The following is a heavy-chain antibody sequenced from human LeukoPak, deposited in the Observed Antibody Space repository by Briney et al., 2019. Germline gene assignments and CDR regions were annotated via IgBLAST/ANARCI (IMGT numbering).Heavy chain of an antibody. CDR3: ARDRGGLDP. Sequence: SVKVSCKTSGGTFGSYVISWVGQAPGQGLDWMGGILPIFGTADYAQKFQGRVTITADESTNTAYMELRSLTSEDTAVYYCARDRGGLDPWGQGTLVTVSS. CDR1: GGTFGSYV. CDR2: ILPIFGTA. D-gene: IGHD4-17*01. J-gene: IGHJ5*02. V-gene: IGHV1-69*13.